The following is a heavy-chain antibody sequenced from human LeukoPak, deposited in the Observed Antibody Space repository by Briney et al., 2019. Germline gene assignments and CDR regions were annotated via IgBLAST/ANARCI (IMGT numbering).Heavy chain of an antibody. D-gene: IGHD3-16*01. CDR3: ARETSQKGAHYMDV. CDR1: GGSISSYY. J-gene: IGHJ6*03. CDR2: IFYSGST. V-gene: IGHV4-59*01. Sequence: SETLSLTCIVSGGSISSYYWSWIRQPPGKGLEWIGYIFYSGSTNYNPSLKSRVTISVDTSKNQFSLKLSSVTAADTAVYYCARETSQKGAHYMDVWGKGTTITISS.